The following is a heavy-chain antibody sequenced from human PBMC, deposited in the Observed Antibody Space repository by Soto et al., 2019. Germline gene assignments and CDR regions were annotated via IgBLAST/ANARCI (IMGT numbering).Heavy chain of an antibody. V-gene: IGHV4-31*03. J-gene: IGHJ4*02. CDR3: ARGPEQFQLLWAFALSYFDS. CDR1: GGSFDSGYH. D-gene: IGHD6-19*01. CDR2: IYYTGRT. Sequence: VQLQESGPGLVKPSQTLSLTCNVSGGSFDSGYHWNWIRQHPGKGLEWMGYIYYTGRTSYNPSLKNRLTISIDTSEKQFSLKLTSVTAADTAVYFCARGPEQFQLLWAFALSYFDSWGQGALVTVSS.